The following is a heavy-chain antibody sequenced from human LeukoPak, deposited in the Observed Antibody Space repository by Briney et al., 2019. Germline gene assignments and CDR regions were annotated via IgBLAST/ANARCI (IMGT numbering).Heavy chain of an antibody. CDR1: GFTFSGSA. J-gene: IGHJ4*02. V-gene: IGHV3-73*01. D-gene: IGHD3-22*01. CDR3: TRREYYYDSSGYIYYFDY. Sequence: GGSLRLSCAASGFTFSGSAMHWVRQASGKGLEWVGRIRSKANSYATAYAASVKGRFTISRDDSKNTAYLQMNSLKTEDTAVYYCTRREYYYDSSGYIYYFDYWGQGTLVTVSS. CDR2: IRSKANSYAT.